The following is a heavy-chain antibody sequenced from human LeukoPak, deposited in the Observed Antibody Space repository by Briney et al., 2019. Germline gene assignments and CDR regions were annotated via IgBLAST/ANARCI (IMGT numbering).Heavy chain of an antibody. V-gene: IGHV4-34*01. CDR2: ISHSGGT. D-gene: IGHD7-27*01. CDR3: ARGRHWGAGADY. Sequence: SETLSLTCAVYGGSFSGYYWNWIRQPPGKGLEWIGEISHSGGTDYNPSLKSRVTISVDTSRNQFSLKVSSVTAADTAVYYCARGRHWGAGADYWGQGTLVTVSS. CDR1: GGSFSGYY. J-gene: IGHJ4*02.